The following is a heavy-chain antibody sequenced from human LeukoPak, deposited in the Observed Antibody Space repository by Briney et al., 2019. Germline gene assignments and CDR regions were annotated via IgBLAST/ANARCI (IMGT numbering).Heavy chain of an antibody. Sequence: PGGSLRLSCAASGFTFSSYGMHWVRQVPGKGLEWVAVIWYDGSNKYYAGSVKGRFTISRDNSKNTLYLQMNSLRAEDTAVYYCARGAGITIFGAAPNRFDYWGQGTLVTVSS. CDR3: ARGAGITIFGAAPNRFDY. J-gene: IGHJ4*02. D-gene: IGHD3-3*01. CDR2: IWYDGSNK. CDR1: GFTFSSYG. V-gene: IGHV3-33*01.